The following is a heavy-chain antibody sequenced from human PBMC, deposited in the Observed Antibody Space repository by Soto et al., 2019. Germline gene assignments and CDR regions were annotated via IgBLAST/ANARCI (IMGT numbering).Heavy chain of an antibody. V-gene: IGHV3-30-3*01. Sequence: GGSLRLSCVASGFSFDTYGIHWVRQAPGKGLQWVALISYEGSNTYYADSVRGRFTISRDNSKNTLYLQMNTLRPEDTGVYYCARVTPGNNLYYFSGLDFWGQGTSVTVSS. CDR1: GFSFDTYG. CDR2: ISYEGSNT. J-gene: IGHJ6*02. CDR3: ARVTPGNNLYYFSGLDF. D-gene: IGHD1-1*01.